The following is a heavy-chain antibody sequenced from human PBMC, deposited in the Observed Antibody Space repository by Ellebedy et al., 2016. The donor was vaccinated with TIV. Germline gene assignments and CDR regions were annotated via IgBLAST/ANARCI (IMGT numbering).Heavy chain of an antibody. D-gene: IGHD3-16*02. CDR2: ITTTSTYT. CDR3: ARNGYEDVWVSYHHDS. CDR1: GFTFSAYY. V-gene: IGHV3-11*06. Sequence: GGSLRLSCAASGFTFSAYYMSWIRQAPGKGLEWVSYITTTSTYTNYTDSVKGRITISRDNAKNSLYLQMNSLRDADTAVYYCARNGYEDVWVSYHHDSWGQGTLVTVSS. J-gene: IGHJ4*02.